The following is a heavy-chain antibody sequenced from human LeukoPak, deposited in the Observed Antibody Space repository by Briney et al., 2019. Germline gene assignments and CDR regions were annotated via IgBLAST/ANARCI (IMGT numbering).Heavy chain of an antibody. CDR3: ARARYGDSPFHY. CDR2: ISSSSTTI. V-gene: IGHV3-48*01. CDR1: GFTFSSCS. J-gene: IGHJ4*02. D-gene: IGHD4-17*01. Sequence: HPGGSLRLSCAASGFTFSSCSMNWVRQAPGKGLEWVSYISSSSTTIYYADSVKGRFTISRDNAKNSLNLQMNSLRADDTAVYYCARARYGDSPFHYWGQGTLVTVSS.